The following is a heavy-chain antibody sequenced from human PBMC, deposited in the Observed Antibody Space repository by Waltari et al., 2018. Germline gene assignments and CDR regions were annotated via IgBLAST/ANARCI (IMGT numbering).Heavy chain of an antibody. CDR2: IYPGDSDT. J-gene: IGHJ5*02. CDR1: GYRFTSYW. CDR3: ARRGAGGSSWRFDP. Sequence: VQLVHSGAAVNKPGESLTLSCKGSGYRFTSYWIGWVRPRPGKGLEWMGIIYPGDSDTRYSPSFQGQVTISADKSTSTAYLQWSSLKASDTAMYYCARRGAGGSSWRFDPWGQGTLVTVSS. D-gene: IGHD6-13*01. V-gene: IGHV5-51*01.